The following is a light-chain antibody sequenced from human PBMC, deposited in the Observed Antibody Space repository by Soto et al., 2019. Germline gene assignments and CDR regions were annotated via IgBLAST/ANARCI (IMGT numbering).Light chain of an antibody. J-gene: IGKJ1*01. CDR3: QQYNSWLWT. V-gene: IGKV3-15*01. Sequence: EIVMTQSPATLSVSPGERATLSCRASQDVGSKLAWYQQKPGQAPRLLIYGASTRATGIPARFSGSGSGTEFTLIISSLQSEDSAVYYCQQYNSWLWTFGQGTKVDIK. CDR1: QDVGSK. CDR2: GAS.